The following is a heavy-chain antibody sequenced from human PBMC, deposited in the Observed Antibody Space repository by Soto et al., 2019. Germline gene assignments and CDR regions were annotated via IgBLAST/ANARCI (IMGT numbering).Heavy chain of an antibody. D-gene: IGHD6-19*01. CDR1: GGAISSSTHKF. V-gene: IGHV4-39*07. CDR2: ISYSGVT. J-gene: IGHJ4*02. Sequence: TSETLSLTCSVSGGAISSSTHKFWGWIRQPPGKGPEWIGSISYSGVTLYHPSLQSRVTISADTSKNQFSLKLSSVTAADTAVYYCASVAVSGWTTSLDYWGQGTLVTVSS. CDR3: ASVAVSGWTTSLDY.